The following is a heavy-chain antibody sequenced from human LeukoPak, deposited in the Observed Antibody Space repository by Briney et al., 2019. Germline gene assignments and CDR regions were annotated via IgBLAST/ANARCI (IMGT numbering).Heavy chain of an antibody. J-gene: IGHJ5*02. V-gene: IGHV4-34*01. CDR3: ARDVSWFDP. CDR2: INHSGST. CDR1: GGSFSGYY. Sequence: PSETLSLTCAVYGGSFSGYYWSWIRQPPGKGLEWIGEINHSGSTNYNPSLKSRVTMSVDTSKNQFSLKLSSVTAADTAVYYCARDVSWFDPWGQGTLVIVSS.